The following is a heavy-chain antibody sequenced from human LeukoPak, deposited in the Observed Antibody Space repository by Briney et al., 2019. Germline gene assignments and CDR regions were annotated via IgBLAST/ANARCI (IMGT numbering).Heavy chain of an antibody. Sequence: ASVKVSCKASGFTFTSSAMQWVRQARGQRLEWIGWIVVGSGDTNYAQKFQGRVTITRDMSTSTAYMELSSLRSEDTAVYYCAATGTTSGWAFDIWGQGTMVTVSS. V-gene: IGHV1-58*02. CDR3: AATGTTSGWAFDI. CDR1: GFTFTSSA. J-gene: IGHJ3*02. CDR2: IVVGSGDT. D-gene: IGHD1-1*01.